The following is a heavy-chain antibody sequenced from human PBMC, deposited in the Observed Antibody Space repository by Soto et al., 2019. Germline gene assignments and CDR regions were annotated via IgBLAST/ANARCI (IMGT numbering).Heavy chain of an antibody. Sequence: SGPTLVNPTETLTLTCSFSGFSFGYSGVGVAWIRQPPGKTLEWLALIHWDEDKRDSPSLKNRLTITKDTSDNQVVLTVTNMDPVDTGTYYCAHGTWKDSGTLIFDYWGQGAPVTVSS. J-gene: IGHJ4*02. CDR1: GFSFGYSGVG. D-gene: IGHD1-26*01. CDR2: IHWDEDK. CDR3: AHGTWKDSGTLIFDY. V-gene: IGHV2-5*02.